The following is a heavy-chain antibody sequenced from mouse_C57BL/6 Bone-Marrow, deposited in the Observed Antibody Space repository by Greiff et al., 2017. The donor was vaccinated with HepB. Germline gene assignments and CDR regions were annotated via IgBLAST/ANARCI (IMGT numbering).Heavy chain of an antibody. CDR2: IHPNSGST. Sequence: QVQLKQPGAELVKPGASVKLSCKASGYTFTSYWMHWVKQRPGQGLEWIGMIHPNSGSTNYNEKFKSKATLTVDKSSSTAYMQLSSLTCEDSAVYYCASHYYGSSYWYFDVWGTGTTVTVSS. CDR3: ASHYYGSSYWYFDV. V-gene: IGHV1-64*01. D-gene: IGHD1-1*01. J-gene: IGHJ1*03. CDR1: GYTFTSYW.